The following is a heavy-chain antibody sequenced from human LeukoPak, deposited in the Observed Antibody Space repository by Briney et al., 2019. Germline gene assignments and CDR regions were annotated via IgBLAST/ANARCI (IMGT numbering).Heavy chain of an antibody. J-gene: IGHJ5*02. V-gene: IGHV1-18*01. CDR2: ISAYNGNT. Sequence: ASVKVSCKASGYTFTSYGICWVRQAPGQGLEWMGWISAYNGNTNYAQKLQGRVTMTTDTSTSTAYMELRSLRSGDTAVYYCARLLYSSSWFDPWGQGTLVTVSS. CDR3: ARLLYSSSWFDP. D-gene: IGHD6-13*01. CDR1: GYTFTSYG.